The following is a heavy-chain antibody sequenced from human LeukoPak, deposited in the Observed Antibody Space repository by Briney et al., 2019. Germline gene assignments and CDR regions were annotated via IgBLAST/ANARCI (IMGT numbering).Heavy chain of an antibody. J-gene: IGHJ5*02. Sequence: KPSETLSLTCAVYGGSFSGYYWSWIRQPPGKGLEWIGEINHSGSTNYNPSLKSRVTISVDTSKNQFSPKLSSVTAADTAVYYCARSTVIRWFDPWGQGTLVTVSS. CDR3: ARSTVIRWFDP. V-gene: IGHV4-34*01. D-gene: IGHD2/OR15-2a*01. CDR2: INHSGST. CDR1: GGSFSGYY.